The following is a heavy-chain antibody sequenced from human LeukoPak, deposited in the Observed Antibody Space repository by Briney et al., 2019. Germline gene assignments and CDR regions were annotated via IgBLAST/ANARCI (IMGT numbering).Heavy chain of an antibody. J-gene: IGHJ3*02. V-gene: IGHV3-48*01. D-gene: IGHD2-15*01. CDR3: ARYCSGGSCYGAFDI. CDR1: GFTFGSYW. CDR2: ISSSGSTI. Sequence: GGSLRLSCAASGFTFGSYWMSWVRQAPGKGLEWVSYISSSGSTIYYADSVKGRFTISRDNAKNSLYLQMNSLRAEDTAVYYCARYCSGGSCYGAFDIWGQGTMVTVSS.